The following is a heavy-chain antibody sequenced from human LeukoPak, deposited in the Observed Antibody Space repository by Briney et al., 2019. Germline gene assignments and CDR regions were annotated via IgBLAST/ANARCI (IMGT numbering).Heavy chain of an antibody. CDR3: ARADYGGNYPIDY. D-gene: IGHD4-23*01. J-gene: IGHJ4*02. CDR1: GGSISSSSYY. V-gene: IGHV4-39*07. Sequence: SETLSLTCTVSGGSISSSSYYWGWIRQPPGKGLEWIGSIYYSGSTYYNLSLKSRVTISVDTSKNQFSLKLSSVTAADTAVYYCARADYGGNYPIDYWGQGTLVTVSS. CDR2: IYYSGST.